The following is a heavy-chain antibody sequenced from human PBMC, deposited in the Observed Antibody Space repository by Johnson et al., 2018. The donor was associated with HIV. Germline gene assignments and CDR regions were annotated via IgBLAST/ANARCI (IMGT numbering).Heavy chain of an antibody. CDR3: ARLVSSSFTHAFEI. J-gene: IGHJ3*02. CDR1: VFTFEDYG. V-gene: IGHV3-20*04. Sequence: VHLVESGGGAVRPGGSLRLSCVVSVFTFEDYGMSWVRQAPGKGLEWVSAINWNGGSTTYADSVKGRFIISRDNAKSSLYLQMNSLRAEDTALYYCARLVSSSFTHAFEIWGQGTMVTVSS. CDR2: INWNGGST. D-gene: IGHD3-22*01.